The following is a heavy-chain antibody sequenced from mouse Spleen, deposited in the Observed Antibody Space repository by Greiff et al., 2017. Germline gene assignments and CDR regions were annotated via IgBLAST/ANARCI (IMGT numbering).Heavy chain of an antibody. D-gene: IGHD2-4*01. J-gene: IGHJ4*01. V-gene: IGHV1-80*01. Sequence: VQLVESGAELVKPGASVKISCKASGYAFSSYWMNWVKQRPGKGLEWIGQIYPGDGATNYNGKFKGKATLTADKSSSTAYMQLSSLTSEDSAVYCCARFGDYDYAMDYWGQGTSVTVSS. CDR3: ARFGDYDYAMDY. CDR1: GYAFSSYW. CDR2: IYPGDGAT.